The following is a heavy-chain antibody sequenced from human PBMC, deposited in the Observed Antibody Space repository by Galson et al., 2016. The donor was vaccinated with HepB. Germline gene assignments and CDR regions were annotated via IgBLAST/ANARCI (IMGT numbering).Heavy chain of an antibody. J-gene: IGHJ3*02. V-gene: IGHV3-30-3*01. CDR3: ARAAHSSGYCDVFDI. CDR2: ISHDDISE. D-gene: IGHD3-22*01. CDR1: GFTFSSYS. Sequence: SLRLSCATSGFTFSSYSMHWVRQAPGKGLEWVAAISHDDISEYYTDSVKGRFTISRDNSGNTVDLQMNSLRAEDTAVYYCARAAHSSGYCDVFDIWGQGTKVTVSS.